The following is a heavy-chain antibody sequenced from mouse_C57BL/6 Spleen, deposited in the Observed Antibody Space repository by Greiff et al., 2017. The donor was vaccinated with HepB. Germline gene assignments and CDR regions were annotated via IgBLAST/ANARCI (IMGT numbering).Heavy chain of an antibody. CDR3: ARTGTAACIDY. J-gene: IGHJ3*01. CDR2: INPNNGGT. D-gene: IGHD1-2*01. V-gene: IGHV1-22*01. Sequence: EVQLQQSGPELVKPGASVKMSCKASGYTFTDYNIHWVKQSHGKSLEWIGYINPNNGGTSYNQKFKGKATLTVNKSSSTAYMELRSLTSEDSAVYYCARTGTAACIDYWGQGTPVTVSA. CDR1: GYTFTDYN.